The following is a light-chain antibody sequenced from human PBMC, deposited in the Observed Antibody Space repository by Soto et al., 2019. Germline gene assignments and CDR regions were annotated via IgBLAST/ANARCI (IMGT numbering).Light chain of an antibody. CDR3: QQHNNWPFT. CDR1: QSVSSY. V-gene: IGKV3-15*01. Sequence: EIVMTQSPATLSVSPGERATLSCRASQSVSSYLAWYQQRPGQAPRLLIYGASTRATGIPARLSGSWSGTEFPLTISSLQSEDFAVYYCQQHNNWPFTFGQGTKLEIK. CDR2: GAS. J-gene: IGKJ2*01.